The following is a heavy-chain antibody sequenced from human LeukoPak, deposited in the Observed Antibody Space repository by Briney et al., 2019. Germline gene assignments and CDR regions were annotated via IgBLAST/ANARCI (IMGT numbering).Heavy chain of an antibody. Sequence: GGSLRLSCAASGFTFSSYAMNWVRQAPGKGLEWVSAISGSGGSTYYADSVKGRFTISRDNSKNTLYLQMNSLRAEDTALYYCAKSPVVGADAFDIWGQGTMVTVSS. V-gene: IGHV3-23*01. CDR1: GFTFSSYA. J-gene: IGHJ3*02. CDR3: AKSPVVGADAFDI. CDR2: ISGSGGST. D-gene: IGHD1-26*01.